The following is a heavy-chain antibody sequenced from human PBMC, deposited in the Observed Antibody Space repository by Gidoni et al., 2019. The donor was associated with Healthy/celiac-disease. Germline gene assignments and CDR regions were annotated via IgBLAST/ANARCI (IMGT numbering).Heavy chain of an antibody. J-gene: IGHJ6*03. CDR3: ARDGDHSGYRYYYYYMDV. CDR2: IWYDGSNK. CDR1: GFTFSSYG. D-gene: IGHD5-12*01. V-gene: IGHV3-33*01. Sequence: ESGGGVVQPGRSLRLSCAASGFTFSSYGMHWVRQAPGKGLEWVAVIWYDGSNKYYADSVKGRFTISRDNSKNTLYLQMNSLRAEDTAVYYCARDGDHSGYRYYYYYMDVWGKGTTVTVSS.